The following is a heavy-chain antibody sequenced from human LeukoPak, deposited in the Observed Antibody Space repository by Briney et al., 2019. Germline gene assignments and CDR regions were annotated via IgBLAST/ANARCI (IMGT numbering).Heavy chain of an antibody. CDR2: TRNKANSYTT. J-gene: IGHJ4*02. D-gene: IGHD6-25*01. V-gene: IGHV3-72*01. CDR3: TRLSGAALDH. CDR1: GFTFDDYG. Sequence: PGGSLRLSCAASGFTFDDYGMSWVRQAPGKGLEWVGRTRNKANSYTTEYAASVKGRFTISRDDSKNSMYLQMNSLKAEDTAVYYCTRLSGAALDHWGQGTRVTVSS.